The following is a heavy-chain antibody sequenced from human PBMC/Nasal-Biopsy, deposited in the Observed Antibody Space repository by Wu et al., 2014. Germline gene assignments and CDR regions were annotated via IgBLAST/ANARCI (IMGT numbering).Heavy chain of an antibody. Sequence: TLSLTCTVSGASISDYQCSWIRQSPGRGLEWIGYISYNGYTNYHPSLESRVTISRDTSTNQFSLKLSSVTAADTAVYHCARHYRNYYFDSWGQGTLVTVSS. V-gene: IGHV4-59*08. CDR1: GASISDYQ. CDR2: ISYNGYT. CDR3: ARHYRNYYFDS. D-gene: IGHD4-11*01. J-gene: IGHJ4*02.